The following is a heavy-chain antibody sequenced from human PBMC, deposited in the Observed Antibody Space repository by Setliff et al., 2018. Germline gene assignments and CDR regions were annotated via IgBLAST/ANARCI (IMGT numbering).Heavy chain of an antibody. CDR2: ISAYNGNT. CDR1: GYTFTSYG. J-gene: IGHJ4*02. V-gene: IGHV1-18*01. Sequence: ASVKVSCKASGYTFTSYGISWVRQAPGQGLEWMGWISAYNGNTNYAQELQGRVTMATDTSTSTAYVELRSLRSDDTAVYYCARGAFYYDSSDDAFDSWGQGTLVTVSS. CDR3: ARGAFYYDSSDDAFDS. D-gene: IGHD3-22*01.